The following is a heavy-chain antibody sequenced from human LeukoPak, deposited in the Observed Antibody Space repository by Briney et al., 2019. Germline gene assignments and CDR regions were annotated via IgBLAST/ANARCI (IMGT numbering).Heavy chain of an antibody. CDR3: ARVPLRYFDWLSDY. Sequence: ASVKVSCKASGYTFTGYYMHWVRQAPGQGLEWMGRINPNSGGTNYAQKFQGRVTTTRDTSISTAYMELSRLRSDDTAVYYCARVPLRYFDWLSDYWGQGTLVTVSS. CDR1: GYTFTGYY. V-gene: IGHV1-2*06. D-gene: IGHD3-9*01. J-gene: IGHJ4*02. CDR2: INPNSGGT.